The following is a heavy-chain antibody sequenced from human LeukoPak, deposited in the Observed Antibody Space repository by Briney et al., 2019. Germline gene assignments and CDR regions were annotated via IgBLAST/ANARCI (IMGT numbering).Heavy chain of an antibody. CDR2: ISSSGSTI. CDR3: ARDVVTSGYFDY. V-gene: IGHV3-48*03. D-gene: IGHD2-21*02. CDR1: GFTFSSYE. J-gene: IGHJ4*02. Sequence: GGSLRLSCAASGFTFSSYEMNWVRQAPGKGLEWVSYISSSGSTIYYADSVKGRFTFSRDNAKNSLYLQMNSLRAEDTAVYYCARDVVTSGYFDYWGQGTLVTVSS.